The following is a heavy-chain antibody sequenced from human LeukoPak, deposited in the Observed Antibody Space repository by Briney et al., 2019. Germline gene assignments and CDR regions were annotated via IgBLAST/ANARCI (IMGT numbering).Heavy chain of an antibody. CDR3: AELGITMIGGV. D-gene: IGHD3-10*02. J-gene: IGHJ6*04. CDR2: ITSGGVV. Sequence: GGSLRLSCAASGFTFSNYEMHWVRQAPGKGLEWLAYITSGGVVYQADSVKGRFTISRDNAKNSLYLQMNSLSAEDTAVYYCAELGITMIGGVWGKGTTVTISS. CDR1: GFTFSNYE. V-gene: IGHV3-48*03.